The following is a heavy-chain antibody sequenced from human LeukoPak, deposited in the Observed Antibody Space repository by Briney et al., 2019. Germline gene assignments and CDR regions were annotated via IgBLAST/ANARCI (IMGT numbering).Heavy chain of an antibody. D-gene: IGHD1-7*01. CDR3: ARGFGTKPSPYDY. CDR2: IIPILGIA. V-gene: IGHV1-69*04. CDR1: GGTFSSYA. Sequence: ASVKVSCKASGGTFSSYAISWVRQAPGQGLEWMGRIIPILGIANYAQQFQGRVTITADKSTSTAYMELSSLRSEATAVYYCARGFGTKPSPYDYWGQGTLVTVSS. J-gene: IGHJ4*02.